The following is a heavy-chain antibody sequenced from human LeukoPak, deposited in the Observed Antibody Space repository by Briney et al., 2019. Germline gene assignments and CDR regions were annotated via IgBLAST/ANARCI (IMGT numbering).Heavy chain of an antibody. D-gene: IGHD6-19*01. Sequence: PSETLSLTCSVSGGSITSYYWNWIRQPPGKGLEWIGHMYYSGSTNYNPSLKSRVTISVDTSKNQFSLKLSSVTAADTAVYYCARDAVAGDYFDYWGQGTLVTVSS. J-gene: IGHJ4*02. CDR1: GGSITSYY. CDR3: ARDAVAGDYFDY. CDR2: MYYSGST. V-gene: IGHV4-59*01.